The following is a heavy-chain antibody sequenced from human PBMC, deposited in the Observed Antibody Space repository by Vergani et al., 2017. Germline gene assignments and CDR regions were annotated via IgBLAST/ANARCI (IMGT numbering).Heavy chain of an antibody. CDR1: GFTFSNAW. J-gene: IGHJ4*02. D-gene: IGHD6-19*01. Sequence: EVQLVESGGGLVKPGGSLRLSCAASGFTFSNAWMSWVRQAPGKGLEWVGRIKSKTDGGTTDYAAPVKGRFTISRDNAKNSLYLQMNSLRAEDTAVYYCARAPQWLDPIWDYWGQGTLVTVSS. CDR2: IKSKTDGGTT. CDR3: ARAPQWLDPIWDY. V-gene: IGHV3-15*01.